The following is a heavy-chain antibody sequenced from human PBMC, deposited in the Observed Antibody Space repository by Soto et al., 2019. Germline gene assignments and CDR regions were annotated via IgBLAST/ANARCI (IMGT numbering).Heavy chain of an antibody. V-gene: IGHV3-33*06. D-gene: IGHD6-13*01. CDR2: IWYDGSNK. J-gene: IGHJ4*02. CDR3: AKGSSGIAAAGAGLDY. CDR1: GFTFSSYG. Sequence: PGGSLRLCCAASGFTFSSYGMHWVRQAPDKGLEWVAVIWYDGSNKYYADSVKGRFTISRDNSKNTLYLQMNSLRAEDTAVYYCAKGSSGIAAAGAGLDYWGQGTLVSVS.